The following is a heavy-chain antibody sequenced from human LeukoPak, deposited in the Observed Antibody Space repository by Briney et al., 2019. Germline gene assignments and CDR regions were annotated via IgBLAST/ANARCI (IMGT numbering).Heavy chain of an antibody. D-gene: IGHD5-24*01. J-gene: IGHJ4*02. CDR2: ITTSSDYM. CDR3: AREMTTIQDLDY. CDR1: GFTFSRYS. V-gene: IGHV3-21*01. Sequence: GGSLTLSCAASGFTFSRYSMNWVRQAPGKGLEWVSSITTSSDYMFYADSVKGRFTISRDNAKNSLYLQMNTLRGEDTAVYYCAREMTTIQDLDYWGQGTLVTVSS.